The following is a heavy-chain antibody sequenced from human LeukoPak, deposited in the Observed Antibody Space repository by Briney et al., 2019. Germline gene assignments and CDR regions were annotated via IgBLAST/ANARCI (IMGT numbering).Heavy chain of an antibody. J-gene: IGHJ4*02. Sequence: GGSLRLSCAASGFSIGSSGMHWVRQSPLRGLEWVTFIRYDGEAKYYRDSVKGRFTISRDNAKNSLYLQMNSLTAEDTAVYYCASAPRLESSNWYRTFDFWGQGTLVTVSS. CDR3: ASAPRLESSNWYRTFDF. CDR2: IRYDGEAK. V-gene: IGHV3-30*02. D-gene: IGHD6-13*01. CDR1: GFSIGSSG.